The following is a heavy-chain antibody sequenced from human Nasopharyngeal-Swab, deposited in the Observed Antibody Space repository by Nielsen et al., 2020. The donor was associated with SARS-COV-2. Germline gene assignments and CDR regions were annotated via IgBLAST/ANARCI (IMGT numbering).Heavy chain of an antibody. Sequence: GGSLRLSCAASGFTFSGSAMHWARQASGKGLEWVGRIRSKANSYATAYAASVKGRFTISRDDSKNTAYLQMNSLKTEDTAVYYCTRPLGATVVTALTGYYYYMDVWGKGTTVTVSS. CDR1: GFTFSGSA. CDR3: TRPLGATVVTALTGYYYYMDV. CDR2: IRSKANSYAT. D-gene: IGHD4-23*01. V-gene: IGHV3-73*01. J-gene: IGHJ6*03.